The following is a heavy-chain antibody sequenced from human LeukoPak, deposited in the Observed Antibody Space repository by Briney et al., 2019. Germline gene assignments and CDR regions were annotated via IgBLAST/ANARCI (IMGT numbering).Heavy chain of an antibody. Sequence: VGSLRLSCAASGFTFSSYAMHWVRQAPGKGLEYVSAISSNGGSTYYATSVKGRFTISRDNSKNTLYLQMGSLRAEDMAVYYCARDLLPSRYGDVWEFDPWGQGTPVAVSS. CDR3: ARDLLPSRYGDVWEFDP. J-gene: IGHJ5*02. CDR2: ISSNGGST. D-gene: IGHD3-16*01. V-gene: IGHV3-64*01. CDR1: GFTFSSYA.